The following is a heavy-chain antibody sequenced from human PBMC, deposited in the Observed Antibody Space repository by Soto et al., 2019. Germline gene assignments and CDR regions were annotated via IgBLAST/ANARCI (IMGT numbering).Heavy chain of an antibody. J-gene: IGHJ4*02. CDR3: ARDPIGGGAPYYCDY. CDR2: INPYTGGT. CDR1: GYTFTDYY. D-gene: IGHD3-16*01. V-gene: IGHV1-2*02. Sequence: QVQLVQSGAEVKKPGASVKVSCKASGYTFTDYYMHWVRQAPGQGLEWLGWINPYTGGTNYAHKFQDRVTLTRDTSLRTAYLDLSRLTSDDTAVYYCARDPIGGGAPYYCDYWGQGTLVTASS.